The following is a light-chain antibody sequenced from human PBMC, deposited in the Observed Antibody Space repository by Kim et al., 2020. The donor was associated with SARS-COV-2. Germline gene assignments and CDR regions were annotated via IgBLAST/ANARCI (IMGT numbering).Light chain of an antibody. Sequence: GQSVTISCTGTGSDVGGYNYVSWYQQHRGKAPKLIIYDVSKRPSGVPDRFSGSKSGNTASLTISGLQAEDEADYYCCSYAGSYTGVFGGGTKLTVL. CDR3: CSYAGSYTGV. J-gene: IGLJ3*02. CDR2: DVS. V-gene: IGLV2-11*01. CDR1: GSDVGGYNY.